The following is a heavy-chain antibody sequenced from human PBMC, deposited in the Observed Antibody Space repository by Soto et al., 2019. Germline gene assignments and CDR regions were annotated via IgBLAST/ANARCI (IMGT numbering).Heavy chain of an antibody. CDR3: ARQLERGDLPEGFEY. CDR1: GDSISSSHC. Sequence: QVQLQESGPGLVEPSGTLSLTCAVSGDSISSSHCWSWVRQSPGKGLEWIGEIFHSGATKYNPSLESRDSVSVDKSSNQLSLKLRSVTAADTAVYYCARQLERGDLPEGFEYWGQGTLATVSS. J-gene: IGHJ4*02. D-gene: IGHD1-1*01. CDR2: IFHSGAT. V-gene: IGHV4-4*02.